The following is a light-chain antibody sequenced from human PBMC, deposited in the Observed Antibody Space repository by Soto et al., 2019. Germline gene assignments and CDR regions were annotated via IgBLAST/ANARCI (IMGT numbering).Light chain of an antibody. CDR2: GAS. CDR3: QQYCNTPQT. Sequence: EIVLTQSPGTLSLSPGERATLSCRASQSVSSSYLAWYQQKPGQAPRLLIYGASSRATGIPDRFSGSRSGTDFTLTISSLKAEDFAVYYCQQYCNTPQTFGQGTRLEIK. V-gene: IGKV3-20*01. CDR1: QSVSSSY. J-gene: IGKJ5*01.